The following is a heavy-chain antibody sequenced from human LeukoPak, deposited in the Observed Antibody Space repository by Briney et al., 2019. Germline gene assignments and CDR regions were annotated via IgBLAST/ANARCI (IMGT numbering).Heavy chain of an antibody. CDR3: AFGVENNWFDP. CDR1: GGSISSGGYY. V-gene: IGHV4-31*03. D-gene: IGHD3-3*01. CDR2: IYYSGST. Sequence: SQALSLTCTVSGGSISSGGYYWSWIRQHPGKGLEWIGYIYYSGSTYYNPSLKSRVTISVDTSKNQFSLKLSSVTAADTAVYYCAFGVENNWFDPWGQGTLVTVSS. J-gene: IGHJ5*02.